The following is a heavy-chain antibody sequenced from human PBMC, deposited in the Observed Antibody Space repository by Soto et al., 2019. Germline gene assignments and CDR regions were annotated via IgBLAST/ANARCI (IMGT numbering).Heavy chain of an antibody. D-gene: IGHD1-26*01. Sequence: QVQLVQSGAEVKKPGSSVKVSCKASGGTFNSFAINWVRQAPGQGLEWMGGIIPIFGTANYGQKLQGRVTITADESTSTAYMELSSLRFDDTAVFYCARGYSGSYFPFDYWGQGTLVTVSS. CDR3: ARGYSGSYFPFDY. V-gene: IGHV1-69*01. CDR2: IIPIFGTA. CDR1: GGTFNSFA. J-gene: IGHJ4*02.